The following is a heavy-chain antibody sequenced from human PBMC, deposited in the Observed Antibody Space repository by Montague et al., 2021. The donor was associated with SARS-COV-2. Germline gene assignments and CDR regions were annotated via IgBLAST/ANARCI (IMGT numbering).Heavy chain of an antibody. CDR3: ARVPSSSWYFEY. V-gene: IGHV3-7*01. CDR1: GFSFSSYW. CDR2: IKQDGSEK. D-gene: IGHD6-13*01. J-gene: IGHJ4*02. Sequence: SLRLSCAASGFSFSSYWMSWVRQAPGKGLEWVANIKQDGSEKYYVDSVKGRFTIFRDNAKHSLYLQMSSLRAEDTAVYYCARVPSSSWYFEYWGQGTLVTVSS.